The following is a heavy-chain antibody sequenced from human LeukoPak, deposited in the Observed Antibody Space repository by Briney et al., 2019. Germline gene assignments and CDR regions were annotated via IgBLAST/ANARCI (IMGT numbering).Heavy chain of an antibody. CDR2: ISVDIPGT. J-gene: IGHJ4*02. CDR1: RFTLCSYA. Sequence: RGSLRLSCEASRFTLCSYAMSWVPYSPEQGLEWVAAISVDIPGTYNASSVRGRFTISRYNSKNTVHLQMNGLRGEDAAIYYCAKASVGHCSGAFCYHFDSWGQGTLVTVSS. D-gene: IGHD2-15*01. V-gene: IGHV3-23*01. CDR3: AKASVGHCSGAFCYHFDS.